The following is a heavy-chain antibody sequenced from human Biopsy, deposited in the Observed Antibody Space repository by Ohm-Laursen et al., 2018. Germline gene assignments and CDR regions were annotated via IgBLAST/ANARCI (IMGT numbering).Heavy chain of an antibody. D-gene: IGHD5-18*01. V-gene: IGHV1-2*02. CDR3: ARLAYSEYRRDPLDV. CDR1: GYNFNAYY. CDR2: INPNNGGT. Sequence: ASVKVSRKSSGYNFNAYYMQWVRQAPGQGLEWMGWINPNNGGTNYAHKFQGRVTMTRDTSISTAYMHLSGLTSDDTAVYYCARLAYSEYRRDPLDVWGQGTMVTVSS. J-gene: IGHJ3*01.